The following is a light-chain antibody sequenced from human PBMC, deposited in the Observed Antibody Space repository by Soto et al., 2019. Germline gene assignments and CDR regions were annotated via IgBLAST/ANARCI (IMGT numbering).Light chain of an antibody. CDR2: GAS. J-gene: IGKJ3*01. Sequence: EIVLTQSPGTLSLSPGERATLSCRASQSVSSSYLAWYQQKPGQAPRLLIYGASSRATGIPDRFSGSGSGTDFTLTISRLEPEDFAVYYCQQYGSSPAGFTFGPGTKVD. V-gene: IGKV3-20*01. CDR3: QQYGSSPAGFT. CDR1: QSVSSSY.